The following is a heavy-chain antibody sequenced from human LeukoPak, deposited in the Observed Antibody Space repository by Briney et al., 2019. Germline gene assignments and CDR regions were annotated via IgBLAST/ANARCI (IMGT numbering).Heavy chain of an antibody. V-gene: IGHV3-7*01. J-gene: IGHJ4*02. CDR1: GFTFSSYW. Sequence: GGSLRLSCAASGFTFSSYWMTWVRQAPGKGLEWVANIKLDGSEKYYVDSVKGRFTISRDNAKNSLYLQMNSLRAEDTAVYYCARDPYYGSGTSRFDFFDYWGQGTLVTVSS. D-gene: IGHD3-10*01. CDR2: IKLDGSEK. CDR3: ARDPYYGSGTSRFDFFDY.